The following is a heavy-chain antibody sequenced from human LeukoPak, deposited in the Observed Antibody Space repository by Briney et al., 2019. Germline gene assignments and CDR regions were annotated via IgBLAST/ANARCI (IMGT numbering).Heavy chain of an antibody. CDR3: ARLLGYCPTGLSRARS. D-gene: IGHD2-8*01. J-gene: IGHJ4*02. Sequence: SETLSLTCTVSGGSVSSSDYYWGWIRQPPGKGLEWIGSVYYNGNTYYNPSLKSRVTMSVDTSKNQFSLKLTSVPAADTAVYFWARLLGYCPTGLSRARSGGQGTLVPVSS. CDR1: GGSVSSSDYY. V-gene: IGHV4-39*01. CDR2: VYYNGNT.